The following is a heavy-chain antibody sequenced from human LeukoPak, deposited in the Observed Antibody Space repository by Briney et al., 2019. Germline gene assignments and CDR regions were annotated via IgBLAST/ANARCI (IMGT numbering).Heavy chain of an antibody. Sequence: PSETLSLTCTVSGYSISSGYYWGWIRQPPGKGLEWIGSIYHSGSTYYNPSLKSRVTISVDTSKNQFSLKLSSVTAADTAVYYCARVGYYGSGSYYNPDYWGQGTLVTVSS. D-gene: IGHD3-10*01. CDR3: ARVGYYGSGSYYNPDY. V-gene: IGHV4-38-2*02. J-gene: IGHJ4*02. CDR2: IYHSGST. CDR1: GYSISSGYY.